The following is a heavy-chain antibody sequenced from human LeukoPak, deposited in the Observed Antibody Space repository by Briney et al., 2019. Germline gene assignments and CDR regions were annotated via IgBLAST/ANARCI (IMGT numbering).Heavy chain of an antibody. V-gene: IGHV3-23*01. D-gene: IGHD2-15*01. Sequence: ETLSLTCAVYGGSFSGYYWSWVRQAPGKGLEWVSGISGSGGSTYYADSVKGRFTISRDNSKNTLYLQMNSLRAEDTAVYYCAKGVDYCSGGSCPADYWGPGTLVTVSS. CDR2: ISGSGGST. CDR1: GGSFSGYY. J-gene: IGHJ4*02. CDR3: AKGVDYCSGGSCPADY.